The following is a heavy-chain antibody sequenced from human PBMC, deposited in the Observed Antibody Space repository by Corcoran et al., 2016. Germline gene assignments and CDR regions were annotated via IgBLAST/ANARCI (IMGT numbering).Heavy chain of an antibody. V-gene: IGHV4-59*01. CDR1: GGSISSYY. D-gene: IGHD5-18*01. Sequence: QVQLQESGPGLVKPSETLSLTCTVSGGSISSYYWSWIRQPPGKGLEWIWYIYYSGSTHYNPSLKSRVTISVDTSKNQFSLKLSSVTAADTAVYYCARDVDTAIPGYFDLWGRGTLVTVSS. CDR3: ARDVDTAIPGYFDL. J-gene: IGHJ2*01. CDR2: IYYSGST.